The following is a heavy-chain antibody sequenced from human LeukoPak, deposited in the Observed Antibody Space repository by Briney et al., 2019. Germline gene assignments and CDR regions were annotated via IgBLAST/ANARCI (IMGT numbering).Heavy chain of an antibody. CDR2: INHSGST. Sequence: PSETLSLTCAVYGGSFSGYYWSWIRQPPGKGLEWIWEINHSGSTNYNPSLKCRVTISVDTSKNQFSLKLSSVTAADTAVYYCARGLWFGELLFDPWGQGTLVTVSS. CDR1: GGSFSGYY. D-gene: IGHD3-10*01. J-gene: IGHJ5*02. V-gene: IGHV4-34*01. CDR3: ARGLWFGELLFDP.